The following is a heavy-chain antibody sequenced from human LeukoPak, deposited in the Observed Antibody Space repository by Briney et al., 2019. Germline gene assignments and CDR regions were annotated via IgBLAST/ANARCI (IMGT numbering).Heavy chain of an antibody. Sequence: ITCKNSAYYISTSYMIGWLQQTPRERVWLVGIINTSDSDTSYSPYFQGKVTISTDKSISTAYLQWSSLKASDTAIYYCARRVAAAGTNWFDPWGQGTLVTVSS. D-gene: IGHD6-13*01. CDR1: AYYISTSYM. V-gene: IGHV5-51*07. CDR3: ARRVAAAGTNWFDP. CDR2: INTSDSDT. J-gene: IGHJ5*02.